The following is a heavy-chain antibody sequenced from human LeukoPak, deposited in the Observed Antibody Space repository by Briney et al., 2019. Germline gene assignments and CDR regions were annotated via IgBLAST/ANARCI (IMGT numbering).Heavy chain of an antibody. D-gene: IGHD6-6*01. J-gene: IGHJ5*02. CDR1: GGSFSGYY. V-gene: IGHV4-34*01. Sequence: SETLSLTCAVYGGSFSGYYWSWIRQPPGKGLEWIGEIGHSGSTNYNPSLKSRVTISVDTSKNQFSLKLSSVTAADTAVYYCARGHGRSREYSSSPGWFDPWGQGTLVTVSS. CDR3: ARGHGRSREYSSSPGWFDP. CDR2: IGHSGST.